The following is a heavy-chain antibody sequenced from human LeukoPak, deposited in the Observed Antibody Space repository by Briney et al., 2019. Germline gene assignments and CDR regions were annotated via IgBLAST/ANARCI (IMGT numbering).Heavy chain of an antibody. CDR2: MNPNRGNT. J-gene: IGHJ5*02. CDR3: ERGEPYSSGGPAEIRYNWFDP. CDR1: GYTFTSYY. V-gene: IGHV1-8*01. Sequence: ASVKLSCKASGYTFTSYYIHWVRQATGQGLEGMGCMNPNRGNTSYAQTFQGRVTMTRSTSISTAYMELSSLRSENTAVYYCERGEPYSSGGPAEIRYNWFDPWGQGTLVTVSS. D-gene: IGHD6-19*01.